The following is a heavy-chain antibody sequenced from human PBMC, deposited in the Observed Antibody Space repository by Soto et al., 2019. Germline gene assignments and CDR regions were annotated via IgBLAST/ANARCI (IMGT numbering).Heavy chain of an antibody. J-gene: IGHJ4*02. D-gene: IGHD1-26*01. CDR2: ISYDGSNK. CDR3: ARDSIVGAPFDY. CDR1: GFTFSSYA. V-gene: IGHV3-30-3*01. Sequence: SLRLSCAASGFTFSSYAMHWVRQAPGRGLEWVAVISYDGSNKYYADSVKGRFTISRDNSKNTLYLQMNSLRAEDTAVYYCARDSIVGAPFDYWGQGTLVTVS.